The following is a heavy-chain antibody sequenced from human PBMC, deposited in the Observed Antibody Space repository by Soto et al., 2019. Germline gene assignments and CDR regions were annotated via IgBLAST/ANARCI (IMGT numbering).Heavy chain of an antibody. D-gene: IGHD5-12*01. CDR3: ASGPGYSGYDYGY. CDR1: GDSCTSYW. Sequence: ESVKIWCKGSGDSCTSYWISWVGQIPGKGLEWMGMIDPSDSYTNYSPSFQGHVTLSPDQSLSTAYLPWTSLKASATAMYYWASGPGYSGYDYGYWGQGTLVTVSS. V-gene: IGHV5-10-1*01. CDR2: IDPSDSYT. J-gene: IGHJ4*02.